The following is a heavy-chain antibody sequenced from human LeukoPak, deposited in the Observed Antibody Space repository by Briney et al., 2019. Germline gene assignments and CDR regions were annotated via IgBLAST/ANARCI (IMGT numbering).Heavy chain of an antibody. Sequence: ASVKVSCKASGYTFTSYDINWVRQATGQGLEWMGWINAGNGNTKYSQEFQGRVTITRDTSASTAYMEQSSLRSEDMAVYYCARDHGGFDYWGQGTLVTVSS. CDR2: INAGNGNT. D-gene: IGHD3-10*01. CDR1: GYTFTSYD. V-gene: IGHV1-3*03. CDR3: ARDHGGFDY. J-gene: IGHJ4*02.